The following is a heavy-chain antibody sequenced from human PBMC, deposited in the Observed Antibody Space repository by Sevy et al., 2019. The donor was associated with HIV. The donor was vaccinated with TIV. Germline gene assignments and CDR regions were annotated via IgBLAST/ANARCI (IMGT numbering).Heavy chain of an antibody. CDR1: GGSFSGYY. V-gene: IGHV4-34*01. D-gene: IGHD2-2*01. CDR2: INHSGST. J-gene: IGHJ3*02. Sequence: SETLSLTCAVYGGSFSGYYWSWIRQPPGKGLKWVGEINHSGSTNYNPSLKSRVTISVDTSNNQFSLKLSSVTAADTAVYYCARHCSSSSCSHAFDIWGQWTMVTVSS. CDR3: ARHCSSSSCSHAFDI.